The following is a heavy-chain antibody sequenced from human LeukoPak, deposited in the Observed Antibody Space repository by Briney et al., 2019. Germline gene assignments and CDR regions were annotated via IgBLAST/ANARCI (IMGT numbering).Heavy chain of an antibody. CDR1: GFTFSNAW. CDR2: ISDSSITM. Sequence: PGGSLRLSCAASGFTFSNAWMSWVRQPPGKGLEWISYISDSSITMYYADSVKGRFTISRDNAKNSLYLQMNSLRAEDTAVYYCARDGGFCSGGFCYRLFDPWGQGTLVTVSS. D-gene: IGHD2-15*01. V-gene: IGHV3-48*04. CDR3: ARDGGFCSGGFCYRLFDP. J-gene: IGHJ5*02.